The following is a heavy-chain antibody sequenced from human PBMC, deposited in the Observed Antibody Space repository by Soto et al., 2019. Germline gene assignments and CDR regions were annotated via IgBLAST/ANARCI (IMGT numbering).Heavy chain of an antibody. V-gene: IGHV1-69*02. Sequence: GASVKVSCKACGGTFSSYTVSWVRQAPGQGLEWMGRIIPILGIANYAQKFQGRVTITADKSTSTAYMELSSLRSEDTAVYYCARALEDRIYYYYYYMDVWGKGTTVNVSS. CDR2: IIPILGIA. CDR1: GGTFSSYT. J-gene: IGHJ6*03. CDR3: ARALEDRIYYYYYYMDV.